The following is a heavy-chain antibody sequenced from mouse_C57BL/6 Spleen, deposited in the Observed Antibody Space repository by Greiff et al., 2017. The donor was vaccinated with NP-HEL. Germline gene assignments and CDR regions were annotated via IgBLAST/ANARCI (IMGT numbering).Heavy chain of an antibody. CDR2: IYPGDGDT. Sequence: VKLQESGPELVKPGASVKISCKASGYAFSSSWMNWVKQRPGKGLEWIGRIYPGDGDTNYNGKFKGKATLTADKSSSTAYMQLSSLTSEDSAVYFCANGNYYGSSYAMDYWGQGTSVTVSS. D-gene: IGHD1-1*01. V-gene: IGHV1-82*01. CDR1: GYAFSSSW. CDR3: ANGNYYGSSYAMDY. J-gene: IGHJ4*01.